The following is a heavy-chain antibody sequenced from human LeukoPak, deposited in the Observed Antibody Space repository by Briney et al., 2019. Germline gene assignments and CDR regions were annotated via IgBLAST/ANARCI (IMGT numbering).Heavy chain of an antibody. CDR1: GGSISSSSYY. Sequence: TPSETLSLTCTVSGGSISSSSYYWGWIRQPPGKGLEWIGSIYYSGSTYYNPSLKSRVTISVDTSQNQFSLNLSSVTAADTAVFYCARGRRPNNWSYFRWFDPWGQGTLVTVSS. D-gene: IGHD1-7*01. CDR3: ARGRRPNNWSYFRWFDP. J-gene: IGHJ5*02. V-gene: IGHV4-39*07. CDR2: IYYSGST.